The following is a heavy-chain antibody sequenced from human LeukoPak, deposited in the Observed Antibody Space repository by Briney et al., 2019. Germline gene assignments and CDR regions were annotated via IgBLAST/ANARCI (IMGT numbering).Heavy chain of an antibody. CDR3: TKMGDFDSSGYYRSSNWFDP. J-gene: IGHJ5*02. Sequence: GGSLRLSCAASGLTFSSYAMSWVRQSPGKGLEWVSAISGSGGTTYYADYVKGRFTISRDNSKNTLYLQMNSLRAEDTAVYFCTKMGDFDSSGYYRSSNWFDPWGQGTLVTVSS. D-gene: IGHD3-22*01. V-gene: IGHV3-23*01. CDR1: GLTFSSYA. CDR2: ISGSGGTT.